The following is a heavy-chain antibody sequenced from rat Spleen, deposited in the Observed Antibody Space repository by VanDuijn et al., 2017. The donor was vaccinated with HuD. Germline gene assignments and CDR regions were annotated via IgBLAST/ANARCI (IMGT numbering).Heavy chain of an antibody. D-gene: IGHD1-9*01. J-gene: IGHJ2*01. CDR3: VRHGYTRYYFDY. CDR2: INYDGSGT. CDR1: GFTFSNYG. Sequence: EVQLVESGGGLVQPGRSLKLSCAASGFTFSNYGMAWVRQAPTKGLEWVATINYDGSGTYYRDSVQGRFTISRHNAKSTLYLQMDSLRSEDTATYYCVRHGYTRYYFDYWGQGVMVTVSS. V-gene: IGHV5-29*01.